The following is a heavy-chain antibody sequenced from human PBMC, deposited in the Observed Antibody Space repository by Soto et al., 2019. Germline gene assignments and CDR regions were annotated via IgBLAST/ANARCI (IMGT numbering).Heavy chain of an antibody. Sequence: QVQLVQSGAEVKKPGASVKVSCKASGYTFTSYGISWVRQAPGQGLEWMGWISAYNGNTKYAQKLQGRVTMTTDTATRTGDMELRSLRSDETAVYYCAREPNYFDYWGQGTLVTVSS. CDR2: ISAYNGNT. CDR1: GYTFTSYG. V-gene: IGHV1-18*01. CDR3: AREPNYFDY. J-gene: IGHJ4*02.